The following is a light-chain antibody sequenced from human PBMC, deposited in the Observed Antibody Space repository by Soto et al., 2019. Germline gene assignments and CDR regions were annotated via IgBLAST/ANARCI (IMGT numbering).Light chain of an antibody. J-gene: IGLJ2*01. CDR1: NTGSKS. CDR3: QVWDSSTL. CDR2: YDS. Sequence: SYEPTQPPSVSVAPGKTASITWGGNNTGSKSVHWYQQKPGQAPVLVIYYDSDRPSGIPERFSGSNSGNTATLTISRVEAVDEADYYCQVWDSSTLFGGGTKLTVL. V-gene: IGLV3-21*04.